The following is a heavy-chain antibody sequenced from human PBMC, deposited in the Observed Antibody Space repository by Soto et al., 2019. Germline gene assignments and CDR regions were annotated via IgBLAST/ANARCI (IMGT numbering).Heavy chain of an antibody. CDR1: GFTFSSYG. J-gene: IGHJ6*02. V-gene: IGHV3-30*18. CDR2: ISYDGSNK. D-gene: IGHD3-3*01. CDR3: AKDGQIATAYYDFWSGLGDYYYGMDV. Sequence: PVGSLRLSCAASGFTFSSYGMHWVRQAPGKGLEWVAVISYDGSNKYYADSVKGRFTISRDNSKNTLYLQMNSLRAEDTAVYYCAKDGQIATAYYDFWSGLGDYYYGMDVWGQGTTVTVSS.